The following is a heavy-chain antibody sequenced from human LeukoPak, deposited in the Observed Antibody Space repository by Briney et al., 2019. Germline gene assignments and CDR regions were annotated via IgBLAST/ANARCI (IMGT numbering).Heavy chain of an antibody. CDR1: GFTVSSNY. V-gene: IGHV3-53*01. CDR3: AKANWVSNADGVW. Sequence: GGSLRLSCAASGFTVSSNYMSWVRQAPGKGLEWVSVIYSGGSTFYADSVKGRFTLSRDDSRNTVYLQLNNLRVEDTAIYYCAKANWVSNADGVWWGQGTQVTVSS. D-gene: IGHD3-3*01. CDR2: IYSGGST. J-gene: IGHJ4*02.